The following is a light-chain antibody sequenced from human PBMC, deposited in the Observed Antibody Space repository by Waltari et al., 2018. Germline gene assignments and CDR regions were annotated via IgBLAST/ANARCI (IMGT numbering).Light chain of an antibody. CDR3: LQVSNFPIT. CDR2: DTS. V-gene: IGKV1D-12*01. J-gene: IGKJ5*01. Sequence: DIQMTQSPSSVSASLGDRVTITCRPSQDISRYLAWYQQTPWRSPKLLIFDTSSLQSGVPSRFSGSGSVTDFTLTISSLQPEDFATYYCLQVSNFPITFGQGTRLEIK. CDR1: QDISRY.